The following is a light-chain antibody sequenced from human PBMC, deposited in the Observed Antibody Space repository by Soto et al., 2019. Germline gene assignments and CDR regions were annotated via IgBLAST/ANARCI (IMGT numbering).Light chain of an antibody. CDR1: QSVSSY. CDR2: DAS. J-gene: IGKJ4*02. Sequence: EIVLTQSPGTLSLSPGERATLSCRASQSVSSYLAWYQQKPGQAPRLLIYDASNRATGIPARFSGSGSGTDCTLTISSLVPEDFAVYYCQQRRNWHHTFGGGHKVEIK. CDR3: QQRRNWHHT. V-gene: IGKV3-11*01.